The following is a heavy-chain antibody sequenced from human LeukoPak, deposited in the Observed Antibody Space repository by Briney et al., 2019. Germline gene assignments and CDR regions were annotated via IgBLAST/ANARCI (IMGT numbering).Heavy chain of an antibody. D-gene: IGHD2-15*01. CDR1: GYTFTSYY. CDR3: ARTCCSETSKFDY. CDR2: INPSGDGT. J-gene: IGHJ4*02. V-gene: IGHV1-46*01. Sequence: ASVKVSCKASGYTFTSYYMHRVRQAPGQGLEWMGVINPSGDGTSYPQKFQGRVTMTRNVSTSTVYMDLSSLRPDDTAVYYCARTCCSETSKFDYWGQGSLVTVSS.